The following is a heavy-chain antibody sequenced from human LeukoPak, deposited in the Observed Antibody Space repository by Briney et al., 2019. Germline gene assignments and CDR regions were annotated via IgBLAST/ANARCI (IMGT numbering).Heavy chain of an antibody. CDR2: ISSSSSYI. Sequence: GGSLRLSCAASGFTFSSYSMNWVRQAPGKGLEWVSSISSSSSYIYYADSVKGRFTISRDNAKNSLYLQMNSLRAEDTAVYYCARDPDTPAAGYYFDYWGQGTLVTVSS. V-gene: IGHV3-21*01. CDR3: ARDPDTPAAGYYFDY. CDR1: GFTFSSYS. D-gene: IGHD6-13*01. J-gene: IGHJ4*02.